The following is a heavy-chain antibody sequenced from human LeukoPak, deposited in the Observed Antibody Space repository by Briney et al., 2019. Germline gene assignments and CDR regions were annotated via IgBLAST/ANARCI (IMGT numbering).Heavy chain of an antibody. D-gene: IGHD6-19*01. V-gene: IGHV4-34*01. CDR3: SRQNSVAGTSFDY. Sequence: SETLSLTCGVYGGSFSDYYWSWIRQSPGKGLEWIGSIYYSGSTYYNPSLKSRVTISVDSSKNQFSLKLSSVTAADTAVYYCSRQNSVAGTSFDYWGQGTLVTVSS. CDR1: GGSFSDYY. J-gene: IGHJ4*02. CDR2: IYYSGST.